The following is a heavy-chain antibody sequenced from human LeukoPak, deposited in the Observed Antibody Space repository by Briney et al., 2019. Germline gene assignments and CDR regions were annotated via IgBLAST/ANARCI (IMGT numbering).Heavy chain of an antibody. Sequence: SETLSLTCAVYGGSFSGYYWSWIRQPPGKGLEWIGEINHSGSTNYNPSLKSRFTISVDTSKNQFSLRLISVTAADTAVYYCARSGRKNIVVVPAAKKTFDVWGQGTMVTVSS. CDR3: ARSGRKNIVVVPAAKKTFDV. CDR2: INHSGST. CDR1: GGSFSGYY. V-gene: IGHV4-34*01. D-gene: IGHD2-2*01. J-gene: IGHJ3*01.